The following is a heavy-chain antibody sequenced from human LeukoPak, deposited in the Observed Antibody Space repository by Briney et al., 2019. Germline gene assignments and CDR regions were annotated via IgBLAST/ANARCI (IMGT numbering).Heavy chain of an antibody. Sequence: AGTLSLSCVASGFTISSDNMNWICNGQGNGMQRVSYISASGSHMYYEDSVKGRFTISRDNAGGSLYLHMNSLRGEDTAVYYCAREAPDWDLPDHWGQGTLVTV. V-gene: IGHV3-21*01. J-gene: IGHJ4*02. CDR1: GFTISSDN. D-gene: IGHD3-9*01. CDR3: AREAPDWDLPDH. CDR2: ISASGSHM.